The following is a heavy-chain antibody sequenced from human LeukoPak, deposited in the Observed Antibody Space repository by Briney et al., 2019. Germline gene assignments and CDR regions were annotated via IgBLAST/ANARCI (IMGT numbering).Heavy chain of an antibody. V-gene: IGHV3-23*01. CDR3: ARVKGYYYDSSGIGAEYYFDY. CDR1: GFTFSSYA. D-gene: IGHD3-22*01. Sequence: SGGSLRLSCAASGFTFSSYAMSWVRQAPGKGLEWVSAISGSGGSTYYADSVKGRFTISRDNSKNTLYLQMNSLRAEDTAVYYCARVKGYYYDSSGIGAEYYFDYWGQGTLVTVSS. J-gene: IGHJ4*02. CDR2: ISGSGGST.